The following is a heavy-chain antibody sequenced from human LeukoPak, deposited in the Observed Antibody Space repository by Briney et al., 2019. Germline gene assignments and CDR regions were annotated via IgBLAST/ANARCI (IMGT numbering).Heavy chain of an antibody. D-gene: IGHD3-10*01. J-gene: IGHJ3*02. CDR2: VHYSGST. CDR1: GGSISSSSYY. Sequence: SETLSLTCTVSGGSISSSSYYWGWIRQPPGKGLEWIGYVHYSGSTNYNPSLKSRVTLSVDTSKNQVSLKLNSVTAADTAVYYCARPSSGSYSYAFDIWGQGTMLTVSS. CDR3: ARPSSGSYSYAFDI. V-gene: IGHV4-61*05.